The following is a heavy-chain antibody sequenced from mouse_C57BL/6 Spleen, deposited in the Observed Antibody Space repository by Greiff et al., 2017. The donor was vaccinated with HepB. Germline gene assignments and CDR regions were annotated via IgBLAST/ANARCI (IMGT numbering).Heavy chain of an antibody. CDR3: TTHYGNYPCFAY. CDR1: GFNIKDYY. J-gene: IGHJ3*01. D-gene: IGHD2-1*01. CDR2: IDPEDGDT. Sequence: EVQLQQSGAELVRPGASVKLSCTASGFNIKDYYMHWVKQRPEQGLEWIGRIDPEDGDTEYAPKFQGKATMTADTSSNTAYLQLSSLTSEDTAVYYCTTHYGNYPCFAYWGQGTLVTVSA. V-gene: IGHV14-1*01.